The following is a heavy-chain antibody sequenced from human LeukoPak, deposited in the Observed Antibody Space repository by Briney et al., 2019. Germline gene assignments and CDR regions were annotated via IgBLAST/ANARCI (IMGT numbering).Heavy chain of an antibody. CDR3: ARGVYIAAAQYGY. D-gene: IGHD6-13*01. Sequence: SETLSLTCTVSGASIRSSSYFWGWIRQPPGKGLEWIGTFDYRGDTFYNPSLRSRVSISADTAKNHFSLKLSSVTAADTAVYYCARGVYIAAAQYGYWGQGALVTVSS. V-gene: IGHV4-39*02. CDR2: FDYRGDT. J-gene: IGHJ4*02. CDR1: GASIRSSSYF.